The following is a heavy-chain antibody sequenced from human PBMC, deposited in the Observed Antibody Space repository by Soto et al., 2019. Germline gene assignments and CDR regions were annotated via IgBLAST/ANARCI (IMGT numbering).Heavy chain of an antibody. CDR3: VKVSTFYDILTGYYSTNFFDP. Sequence: GGSLRLSCSASGFTFSEYSMHWVRQAPGKGLQYVSSISSDGDITYYADSVKGRFTISRDNSKNTLYLQMNSLRPEDTAVYYCVKVSTFYDILTGYYSTNFFDPWGQGTLVTVSS. J-gene: IGHJ5*02. V-gene: IGHV3-64D*06. D-gene: IGHD3-9*01. CDR2: ISSDGDIT. CDR1: GFTFSEYS.